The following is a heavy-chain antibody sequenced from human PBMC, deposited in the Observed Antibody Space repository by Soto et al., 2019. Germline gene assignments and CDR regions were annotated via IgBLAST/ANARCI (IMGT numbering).Heavy chain of an antibody. Sequence: QVQLVESGGGVVQPGGSVRLSCTASGFTLGAYVMHWVRQAQGKGLEWVAAISADGRDLFYAASVEGRFTISRDNSKNTLFLQMNSLTSEDTSVYSRAKSVPDPACRGGGCHRTFDYWGQGTLVTVSS. CDR1: GFTLGAYV. CDR3: AKSVPDPACRGGGCHRTFDY. CDR2: ISADGRDL. D-gene: IGHD2-15*01. V-gene: IGHV3-30*18. J-gene: IGHJ4*02.